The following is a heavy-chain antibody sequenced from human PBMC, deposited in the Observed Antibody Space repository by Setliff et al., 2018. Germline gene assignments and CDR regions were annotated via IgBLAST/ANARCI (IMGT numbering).Heavy chain of an antibody. CDR2: MNPNSGNT. V-gene: IGHV1-8*03. Sequence: ASVKVSCNASGYTFSGHYMHWVRQATGQGLEWRGWMNPNSGNTGYAQKFQVRVTITRNTSTSTAYMELRSLRSDDTAVYYCARDRRYCSSTACYPYIPGLDVWGQGTMVTVSS. CDR3: ARDRRYCSSTACYPYIPGLDV. D-gene: IGHD2-2*01. CDR1: GYTFSGHY. J-gene: IGHJ3*01.